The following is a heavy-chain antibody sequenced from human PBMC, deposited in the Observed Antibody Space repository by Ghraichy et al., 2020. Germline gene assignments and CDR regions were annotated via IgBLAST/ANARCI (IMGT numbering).Heavy chain of an antibody. D-gene: IGHD1-26*01. CDR3: ARMLTTGWELPYNWFDP. Sequence: ASVKVSCKASGYTFTSYDINWVRQATGQGLEWMGWMNPNSGNTGYAQKFQGRVTMTRNTSISTAYMELSSLRSEDTAVYYCARMLTTGWELPYNWFDPWGQGTLVTVSS. CDR2: MNPNSGNT. CDR1: GYTFTSYD. V-gene: IGHV1-8*01. J-gene: IGHJ5*02.